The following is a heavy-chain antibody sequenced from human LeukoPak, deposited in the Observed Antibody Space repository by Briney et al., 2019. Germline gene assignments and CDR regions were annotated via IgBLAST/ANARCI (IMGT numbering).Heavy chain of an antibody. Sequence: GGSLRLSCAASGFTFNNYAMHWVRQAPGKGLEWVTTIWYDGSNKYYGNSVKGRFTISRDNSKSTLYLQMNSLRAEDTAVYYCARDKGNHPYNWFDPWGQGTLVTVSS. CDR3: ARDKGNHPYNWFDP. CDR1: GFTFNNYA. CDR2: IWYDGSNK. J-gene: IGHJ5*02. V-gene: IGHV3-33*01. D-gene: IGHD1-14*01.